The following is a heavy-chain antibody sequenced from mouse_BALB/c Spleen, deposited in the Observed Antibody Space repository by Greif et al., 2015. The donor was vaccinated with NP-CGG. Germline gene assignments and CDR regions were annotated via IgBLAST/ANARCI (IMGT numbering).Heavy chain of an antibody. Sequence: VQLQQSGPGLVAPSQSLSITCTVSGFSLTGYGVNWVRQPPGKGLEWLGIIWGDGSTDYNSALKSRLSISKDNSKSQVFLKMNSLQTDDTARYYCARHYAHYAMDYWGQGTSVTVSS. CDR2: IWGDGST. V-gene: IGHV2-6-7*01. CDR3: ARHYAHYAMDY. CDR1: GFSLTGYG. J-gene: IGHJ4*01. D-gene: IGHD1-1*02.